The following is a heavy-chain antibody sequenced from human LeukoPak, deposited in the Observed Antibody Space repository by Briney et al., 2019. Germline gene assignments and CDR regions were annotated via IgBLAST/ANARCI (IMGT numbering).Heavy chain of an antibody. Sequence: ASVKVSCKASGYTFTSYGISWVRQAPGQGLEWMGWISAYNGNTNYAQKLQGRVTMTTDTSTNTAYMELRSLRSDDTAVYYCARVIVVVPAALNYYDSSGYADYWGQGTLVTVSS. CDR2: ISAYNGNT. CDR3: ARVIVVVPAALNYYDSSGYADY. CDR1: GYTFTSYG. V-gene: IGHV1-18*01. D-gene: IGHD3-22*01. J-gene: IGHJ4*02.